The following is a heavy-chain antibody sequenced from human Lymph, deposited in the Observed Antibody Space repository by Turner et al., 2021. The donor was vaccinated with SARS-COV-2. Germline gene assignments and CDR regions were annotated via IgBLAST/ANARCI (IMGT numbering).Heavy chain of an antibody. D-gene: IGHD5-18*01. J-gene: IGHJ6*02. V-gene: IGHV3-53*04. CDR3: ARDLDTAGGMDV. CDR2: IYSGGST. Sequence: EVQLVESGGGLVQPGGSLRRSCAASGLTDSSNYMTWVRQAPGKGLEWVSVIYSGGSTYYAGSVNGRFTIARHNSKNTLYLQMNSLRAEDTAVYYCARDLDTAGGMDVWGQGTTVTVSS. CDR1: GLTDSSNY.